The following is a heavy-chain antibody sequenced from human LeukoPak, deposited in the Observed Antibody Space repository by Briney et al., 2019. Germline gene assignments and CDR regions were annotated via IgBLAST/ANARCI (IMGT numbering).Heavy chain of an antibody. J-gene: IGHJ4*02. Sequence: PLETLSLTCAVYGGSFSGYYWSWIRQPPGKGLEWIGEINHSGSTNYNPSLKSRVTISVDTSKNQFSLKLSSVTAADTAVYYCARSTLPDDYWGQGTLVTVSS. D-gene: IGHD2/OR15-2a*01. V-gene: IGHV4-34*01. CDR3: ARSTLPDDY. CDR2: INHSGST. CDR1: GGSFSGYY.